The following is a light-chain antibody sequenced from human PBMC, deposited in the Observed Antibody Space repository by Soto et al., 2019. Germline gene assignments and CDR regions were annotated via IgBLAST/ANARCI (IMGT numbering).Light chain of an antibody. V-gene: IGKV1-5*01. J-gene: IGKJ4*01. CDR3: QQYNSYSPPP. CDR1: QSISSW. Sequence: DIQMTQSPSTLSASVGDRVTITCRASQSISSWLAWYQQKPGKAPKLLIYDASSLESGVPSRFSGSGSGTEFTLTISSLQPDDFATYYCQQYNSYSPPPFGGGTKVDIK. CDR2: DAS.